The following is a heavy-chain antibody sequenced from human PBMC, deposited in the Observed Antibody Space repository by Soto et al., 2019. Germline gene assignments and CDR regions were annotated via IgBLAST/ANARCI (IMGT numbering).Heavy chain of an antibody. CDR2: IKSKADDGTT. CDR3: TIDRGSWFDP. V-gene: IGHV3-15*01. D-gene: IGHD3-10*01. J-gene: IGHJ5*02. CDR1: GFIFSGAW. Sequence: EVQLVESGGGLVKPGVSLRLSCAASGFIFSGAWMSWVRQAPGKGLEWVGRIKSKADDGTTDYAASVKGRFTISRDDSKNTVYLQMNSLKTEDTAVYYYTIDRGSWFDPWGQGTLVTVST.